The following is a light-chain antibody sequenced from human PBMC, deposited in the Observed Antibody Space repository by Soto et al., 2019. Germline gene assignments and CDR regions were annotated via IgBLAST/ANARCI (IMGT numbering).Light chain of an antibody. J-gene: IGKJ1*01. CDR1: QSISPW. V-gene: IGKV1-5*03. CDR3: QQYNSS. CDR2: KAS. Sequence: DIQMTQSPSTLSASVGDRITITCRASQSISPWLAWYQQKPGKAPKLLIYKASSLESGVPSRFSGSGSGTEFTLTISSLQPDDFATYYCQQYNSSFGQGTKVEIK.